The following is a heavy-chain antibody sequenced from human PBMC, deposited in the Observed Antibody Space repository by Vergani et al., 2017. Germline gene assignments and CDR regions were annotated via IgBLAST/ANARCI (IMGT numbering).Heavy chain of an antibody. J-gene: IGHJ6*02. D-gene: IGHD4-17*01. Sequence: QVQLQQWGAGLLKPSETLSLTCAVYGGSFSGYYWSWIRQPPGKGLEWIGEINQSGSTNYNPSLKSRVTISVDTSKNQFSLKLSSVTAADTAVYYCARDRTGWETTVTAYYYYGMDVWGQGTTVTVSS. CDR3: ARDRTGWETTVTAYYYYGMDV. CDR2: INQSGST. CDR1: GGSFSGYY. V-gene: IGHV4-34*01.